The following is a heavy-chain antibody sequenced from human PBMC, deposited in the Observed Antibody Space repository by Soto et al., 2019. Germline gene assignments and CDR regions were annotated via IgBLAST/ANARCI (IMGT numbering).Heavy chain of an antibody. CDR3: ARMASAGTLNWFDP. Sequence: ASVKVSCKASGYTFNNFDISWVRQAAGQGLEWLGWMNPGSGKTGYASKFQGRVAMTRDASTGTSHLELSSLTSDDTAVYYCARMASAGTLNWFDPWGQGTLVTVSS. J-gene: IGHJ5*02. CDR2: MNPGSGKT. D-gene: IGHD6-13*01. V-gene: IGHV1-8*02. CDR1: GYTFNNFD.